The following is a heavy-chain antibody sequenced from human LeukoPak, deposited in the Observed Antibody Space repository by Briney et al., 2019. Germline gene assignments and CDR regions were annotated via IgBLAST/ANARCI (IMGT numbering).Heavy chain of an antibody. J-gene: IGHJ4*02. D-gene: IGHD3-16*01. Sequence: SETLSLTCTVFGGSISSSSYYWGWIRQPPGKGLEWIGTIYNSGSTYYNPSLKSRVIISVDTSKNQFSLKLNSVTAADTAVYYCARAGDTGSMFDYWGQGTLVTVSS. CDR2: IYNSGST. CDR1: GGSISSSSYY. V-gene: IGHV4-39*07. CDR3: ARAGDTGSMFDY.